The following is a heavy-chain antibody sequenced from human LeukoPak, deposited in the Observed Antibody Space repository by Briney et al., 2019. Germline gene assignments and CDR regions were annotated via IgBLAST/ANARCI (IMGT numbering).Heavy chain of an antibody. CDR1: GYTLTELS. CDR2: FDPEDGET. Sequence: ASVKVSCKVSGYTLTELSMHWVRQAPGKGLEWMGGFDPEDGETIYAQKFQGRVTMTEDTSTDTAYMELSSLRSEDTAVYYCATVHGAAWEPVFDYWGQGTLVTVSS. J-gene: IGHJ4*02. V-gene: IGHV1-24*01. CDR3: ATVHGAAWEPVFDY. D-gene: IGHD1-26*01.